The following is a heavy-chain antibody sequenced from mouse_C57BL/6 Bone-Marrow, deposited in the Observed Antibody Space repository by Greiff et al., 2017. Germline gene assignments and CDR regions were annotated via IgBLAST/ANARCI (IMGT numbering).Heavy chain of an antibody. CDR3: ARGPHYFDY. J-gene: IGHJ2*01. V-gene: IGHV1-63*01. Sequence: VQLVESGAELVRPGTSVKMSCKASGYTFTNYWIGWAKQRPGHGLEWIGDIYPGGGYTNYNEKFKGKATLTADKSSSTAYMQFSSLTSEDSAIYYCARGPHYFDYWGQGTTLTVSS. CDR1: GYTFTNYW. CDR2: IYPGGGYT.